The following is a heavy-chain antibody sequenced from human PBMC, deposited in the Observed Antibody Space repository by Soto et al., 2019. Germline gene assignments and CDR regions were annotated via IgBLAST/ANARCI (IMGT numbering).Heavy chain of an antibody. CDR2: INHSGST. D-gene: IGHD5-12*01. CDR3: ARGRKMATRLGGNWFDP. CDR1: GGSFSGYY. Sequence: QVQLQQWGAGLLKPSETLSLTCAVYGGSFSGYYWSWIRQPPGKGLEWIGEINHSGSTNYNPSLKSRVTMSVDTSKNQFSLKLSSVTAADTAVYYCARGRKMATRLGGNWFDPWGQGTLVTVSS. J-gene: IGHJ5*02. V-gene: IGHV4-34*01.